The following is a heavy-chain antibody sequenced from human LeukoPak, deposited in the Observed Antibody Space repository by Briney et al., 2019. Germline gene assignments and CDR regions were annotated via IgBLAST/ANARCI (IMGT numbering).Heavy chain of an antibody. CDR2: IKQDGSEE. CDR3: ARRGTVTGLNY. CDR1: GFTFSDYW. D-gene: IGHD3-9*01. Sequence: PGGSLRLSCAAAGFTFSDYWMSWVCQAPGKGLECVANIKQDGSEEYYVDSVKGRFTISRDNAKNSLYLQMNSLRAEDTAVYYCARRGTVTGLNYWGQGTLVTVSS. J-gene: IGHJ4*02. V-gene: IGHV3-7*01.